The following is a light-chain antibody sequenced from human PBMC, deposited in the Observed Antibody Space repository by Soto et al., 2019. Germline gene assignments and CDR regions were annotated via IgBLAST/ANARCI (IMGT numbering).Light chain of an antibody. CDR1: QNINNW. J-gene: IGKJ1*01. CDR2: DAS. Sequence: DIQMTQSPSTLSASVGDRVTITCRASQNINNWLAWYQQKPGKAPKLLIYDASSLESGVPSRFSGSGSGTEFILTISSLQSDDFATYYCQQYNSYWTFGQGTKVEIK. CDR3: QQYNSYWT. V-gene: IGKV1-5*01.